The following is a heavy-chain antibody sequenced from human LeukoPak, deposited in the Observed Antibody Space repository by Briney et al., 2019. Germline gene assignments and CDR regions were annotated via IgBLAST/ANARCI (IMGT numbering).Heavy chain of an antibody. CDR3: ARQNTGQLDY. V-gene: IGHV1-2*02. CDR2: INAKSGDT. Sequence: SVTVSCKASGYTFTDYYMHWVRLAPGPGIEWKGWINAKSGDTKYAQKFQARVTMTRNTSITTTYMELSRLSSDDTAVYYCARQNTGQLDYWGQGTLVTVSS. J-gene: IGHJ4*02. D-gene: IGHD2-8*02. CDR1: GYTFTDYY.